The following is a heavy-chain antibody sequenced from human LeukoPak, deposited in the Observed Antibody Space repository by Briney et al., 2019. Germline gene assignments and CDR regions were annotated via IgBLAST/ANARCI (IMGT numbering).Heavy chain of an antibody. Sequence: ASVKDSCKAFGFSLTNNYMHWVRQAPGQGLEWMGYMRPTDAYTGYAPKFQGRVTVTRDTSTNTLYMELSSLGSDDTAVYYCVREGAVALKHFDLWGQGTLLTVSS. V-gene: IGHV1-46*01. CDR3: VREGAVALKHFDL. J-gene: IGHJ4*02. D-gene: IGHD6-19*01. CDR1: GFSLTNNY. CDR2: MRPTDAYT.